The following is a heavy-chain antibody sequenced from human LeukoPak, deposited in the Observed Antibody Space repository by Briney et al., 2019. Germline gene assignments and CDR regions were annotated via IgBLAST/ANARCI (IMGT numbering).Heavy chain of an antibody. CDR3: ASPAAYAAFDI. CDR1: GFTFSNYG. Sequence: GGSLRLSCAASGFTFSNYGMHWVRQAPGKGLEWVAVISYDGTDKYYADSVKGRFTISRDNSKNTPYPQINSLRAEDTAVYYCASPAAYAAFDIWGQGTMVTVSS. J-gene: IGHJ3*02. D-gene: IGHD2-21*01. CDR2: ISYDGTDK. V-gene: IGHV3-30*03.